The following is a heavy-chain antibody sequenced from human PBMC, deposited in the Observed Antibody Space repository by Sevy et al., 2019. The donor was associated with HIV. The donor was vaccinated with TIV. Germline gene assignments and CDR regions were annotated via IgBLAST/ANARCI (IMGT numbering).Heavy chain of an antibody. J-gene: IGHJ6*02. CDR1: GFTVSSNY. Sequence: GGSLRLSCAASGFTVSSNYMSWVRQAPGKGLEWDSVIYSGGSTYYGDSVKGRFTISRDNSKNTLYLQMNSLRDEDTAVYYCARERGDYGDYGDYYYYGMDVWGQGTTVTVSS. CDR3: ARERGDYGDYGDYYYYGMDV. V-gene: IGHV3-53*01. D-gene: IGHD4-17*01. CDR2: IYSGGST.